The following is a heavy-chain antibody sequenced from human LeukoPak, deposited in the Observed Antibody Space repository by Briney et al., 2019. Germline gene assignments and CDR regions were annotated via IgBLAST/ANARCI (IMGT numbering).Heavy chain of an antibody. V-gene: IGHV3-23*01. CDR2: ISGSGGST. J-gene: IGHJ2*01. Sequence: PGGSLRLSCAASGFTFSSYAMSWVRQAPGKGLEWVSAISGSGGSTYYADSVKGRFTISRDNSKNTLYLQMDSLRAEDTAVYYCAKDSGDSSGSYWCFDLWGRGTLVTVSS. CDR3: AKDSGDSSGSYWCFDL. D-gene: IGHD3-22*01. CDR1: GFTFSSYA.